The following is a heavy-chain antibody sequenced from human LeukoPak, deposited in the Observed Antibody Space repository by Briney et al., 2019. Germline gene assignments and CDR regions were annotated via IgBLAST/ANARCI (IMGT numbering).Heavy chain of an antibody. V-gene: IGHV3-21*01. CDR3: ARDGGVYSGSYYYDY. CDR1: GFTFSSYS. J-gene: IGHJ4*02. D-gene: IGHD1-26*01. Sequence: GGSLRLSCAASGFTFSSYSMNWFRQAPGKGLDWASSISSSGSYIYYADSVKGRFTISRDNAKNSLFLQMNSLRAEDTAVYYCARDGGVYSGSYYYDYWGQGMLVTVSS. CDR2: ISSSGSYI.